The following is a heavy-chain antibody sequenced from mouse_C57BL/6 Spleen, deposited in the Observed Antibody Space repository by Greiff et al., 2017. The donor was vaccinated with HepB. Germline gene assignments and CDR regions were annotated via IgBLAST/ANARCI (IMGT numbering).Heavy chain of an antibody. V-gene: IGHV5-15*01. J-gene: IGHJ2*01. CDR1: GFTFSDYG. Sequence: DVQLQESGGGLVQPGGSLKLSCAASGFTFSDYGMAWVRQAPRKGPEWVAYISNLAYSIYYADTVTGRFTISRENAKNTLYLEMSSLRSEDTAMYYCARHGGGFDYWGQGTTLTVSS. CDR3: ARHGGGFDY. CDR2: ISNLAYSI.